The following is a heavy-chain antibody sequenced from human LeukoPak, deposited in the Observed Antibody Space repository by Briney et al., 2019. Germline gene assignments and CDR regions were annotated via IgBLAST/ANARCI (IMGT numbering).Heavy chain of an antibody. CDR3: ARALWAQDYYYMDV. Sequence: SETLSLTCAVYGGSFSDYSWSWIRQPPGKGLEWIGEINHSGGTNNNPSLMSRVTISVDTSKNQFSLKLSSVTAADTAVYYCARALWAQDYYYMDVWGKGTTVTVSS. J-gene: IGHJ6*03. CDR1: GGSFSDYS. V-gene: IGHV4-34*01. CDR2: INHSGGT. D-gene: IGHD2-21*01.